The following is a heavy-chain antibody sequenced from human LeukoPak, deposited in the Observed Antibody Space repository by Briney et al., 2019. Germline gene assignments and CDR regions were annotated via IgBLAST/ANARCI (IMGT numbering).Heavy chain of an antibody. CDR1: GYSFTSYW. D-gene: IGHD3-3*01. V-gene: IGHV5-51*01. CDR2: IYPGDSDT. Sequence: GESLKISCKGFGYSFTSYWIGWVRQMPGKGLEWMGIIYPGDSDTRYSPSFQGQVTLSADKSISTAYLQWSSLKASDTAVYYCARQDFAIFGVVLGNWFDPWGQGTLVTVSS. J-gene: IGHJ5*02. CDR3: ARQDFAIFGVVLGNWFDP.